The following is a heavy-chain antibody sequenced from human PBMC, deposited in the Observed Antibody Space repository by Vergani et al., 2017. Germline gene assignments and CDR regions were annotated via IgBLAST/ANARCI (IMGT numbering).Heavy chain of an antibody. V-gene: IGHV4-38-2*01. J-gene: IGHJ6*02. CDR3: ARHRGDNDRGGMDV. D-gene: IGHD2-21*02. CDR1: GYSISSTYY. Sequence: QVQLKESGPGLVKPSETLSLTCAVSGYSISSTYYWGWIRQPPGKGLEWIGSIYHSGSTYNNPSLKSRVTISVDTSKNQFSLKLSSVTAADTAVYYCARHRGDNDRGGMDVWGQGTTVTVSS. CDR2: IYHSGST.